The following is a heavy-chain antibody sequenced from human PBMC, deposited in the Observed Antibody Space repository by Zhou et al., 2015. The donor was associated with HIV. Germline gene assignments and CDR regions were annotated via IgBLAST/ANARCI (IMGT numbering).Heavy chain of an antibody. V-gene: IGHV1-2*02. CDR1: GYPFSSYG. CDR3: ARETGKGRGDYAFDF. CDR2: FASNSDGGGT. D-gene: IGHD4-17*01. Sequence: QVQLVQSGAEVKKPGASMKVSCKASGYPFSSYGLTWVRQVPGQGLEWMGWFASNSDGGGTNYAQKFQGRVTLTRDTSMTTVYMEVSSLTSDDTAVYYCARETGKGRGDYAFDFWGQGTRVTVSS. J-gene: IGHJ4*02.